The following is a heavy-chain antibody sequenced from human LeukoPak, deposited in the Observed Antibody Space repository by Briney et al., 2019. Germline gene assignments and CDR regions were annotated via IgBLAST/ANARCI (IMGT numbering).Heavy chain of an antibody. CDR3: AKEEYSTRYYYYGMDV. D-gene: IGHD2-2*01. V-gene: IGHV3-23*01. CDR1: GFTFSSYA. CDR2: ISGGGDST. Sequence: GGSLRLSCAASGFTFSSYAMSWVRQAPGKGLEWVSAISGGGDSTFNADSVKGRFTISRDNSKNTLYLQMSSLRAEDTAIYYCAKEEYSTRYYYYGMDVWGQGTTVTVSS. J-gene: IGHJ6*02.